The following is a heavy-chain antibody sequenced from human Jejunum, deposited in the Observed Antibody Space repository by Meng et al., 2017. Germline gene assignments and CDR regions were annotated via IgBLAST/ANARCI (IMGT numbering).Heavy chain of an antibody. J-gene: IGHJ4*02. CDR1: GFTFSNYE. D-gene: IGHD3-10*01. CDR3: ARVERGYSYSYGSGTYYLDN. Sequence: GESLKISCAASGFTFSNYEMTWVRQAPGKGLEWVSYISSSGSSKYYADSVKGRFTISRDNAKNSLYLQMSSLRAEETAVYYCARVERGYSYSYGSGTYYLDNWGQGTLVTVSS. CDR2: ISSSGSSK. V-gene: IGHV3-48*03.